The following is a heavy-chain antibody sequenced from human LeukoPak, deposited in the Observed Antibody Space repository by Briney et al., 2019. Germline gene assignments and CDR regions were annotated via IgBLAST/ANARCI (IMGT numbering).Heavy chain of an antibody. Sequence: PSETLSLSCTVSGGSISNYYWNWIRQPPGKGLEWVGYIYYSGSTNYNPSLKSRLTISVDTSKNRISLKLNSVTAADTAVYYCARHYDGLGFWGQGTLVTVSS. CDR2: IYYSGST. J-gene: IGHJ4*02. CDR1: GGSISNYY. V-gene: IGHV4-59*08. CDR3: ARHYDGLGF. D-gene: IGHD5-12*01.